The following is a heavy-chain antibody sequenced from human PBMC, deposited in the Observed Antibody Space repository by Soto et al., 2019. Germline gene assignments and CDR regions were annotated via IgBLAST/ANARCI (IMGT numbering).Heavy chain of an antibody. J-gene: IGHJ4*02. CDR3: TRAAWFPYLSFY. CDR2: ISSSGSTA. D-gene: IGHD3-10*01. V-gene: IGHV3-48*03. CDR1: GFTFSRFE. Sequence: GGSLRLSCAASGFTFSRFELHWVRQAPGKGLERISYISSSGSTAYYASSVEGRFTISRDNANNSVYLQMDSLRAEDTALYYCTRAAWFPYLSFYWGQGALVTVSS.